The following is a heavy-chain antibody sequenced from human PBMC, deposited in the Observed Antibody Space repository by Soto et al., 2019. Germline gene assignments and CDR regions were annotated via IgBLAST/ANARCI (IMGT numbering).Heavy chain of an antibody. J-gene: IGHJ4*02. CDR3: ARDAWYYYDSSGYTD. CDR2: INPSGGST. CDR1: GYTFTSYY. V-gene: IGHV1-46*01. Sequence: GASVKVSCKASGYTFTSYYMHWVRQAPGQGLEWMGIINPSGGSTSYAQKFQGRVTMTRDTSTSTVYMELSSLRSEDTAVYYRARDAWYYYDSSGYTDWGQGTLVTVSS. D-gene: IGHD3-22*01.